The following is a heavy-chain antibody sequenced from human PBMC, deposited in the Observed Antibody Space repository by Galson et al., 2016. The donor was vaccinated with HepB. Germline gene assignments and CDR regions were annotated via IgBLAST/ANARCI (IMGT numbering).Heavy chain of an antibody. Sequence: SLRLSCAASGFTFSRYTMHWVRQAPGKGLEWVAVISSDGTKEYYADSVKGRFTISRDNSKNTLYLQMNSLRPEDAAAYYCAKDNAAWLVDYWGQGSLVTVSS. CDR3: AKDNAAWLVDY. CDR2: ISSDGTKE. J-gene: IGHJ4*02. CDR1: GFTFSRYT. V-gene: IGHV3-30*04. D-gene: IGHD3-22*01.